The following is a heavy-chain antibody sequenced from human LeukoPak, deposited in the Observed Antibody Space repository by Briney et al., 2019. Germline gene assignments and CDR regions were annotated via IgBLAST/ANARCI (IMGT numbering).Heavy chain of an antibody. D-gene: IGHD3-22*01. CDR2: FDPEDGET. V-gene: IGHV1-24*01. Sequence: APVKVSCKVSGYTLTELSMHWVRQAPGKGLEWMGGFDPEDGETIYAQKFQGRVTMTEDTSTDTAYMELSSLRSEDTAVYYCATLSITMIDGERYFDYWGQGTLVTVSS. CDR1: GYTLTELS. J-gene: IGHJ4*02. CDR3: ATLSITMIDGERYFDY.